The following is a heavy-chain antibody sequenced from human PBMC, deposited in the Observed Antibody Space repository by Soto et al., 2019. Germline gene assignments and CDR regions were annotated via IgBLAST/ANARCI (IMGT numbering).Heavy chain of an antibody. CDR3: AKFRRHSSSWSLYFDY. V-gene: IGHV3-23*01. D-gene: IGHD6-13*01. J-gene: IGHJ4*02. Sequence: GGSLRLSCAASGFTFSSYAMSWVRQAPGKGLEWVSAISGSGGSTYYADSVKGRFTISRDNSKNTLYLQMNSLRAEDTAVYYCAKFRRHSSSWSLYFDYWGQGTLVTVSS. CDR2: ISGSGGST. CDR1: GFTFSSYA.